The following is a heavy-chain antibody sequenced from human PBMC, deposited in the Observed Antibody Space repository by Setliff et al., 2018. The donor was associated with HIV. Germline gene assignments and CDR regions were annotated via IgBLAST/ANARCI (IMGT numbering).Heavy chain of an antibody. CDR3: ARGRGNDYGDYSYYYYMDV. CDR2: INPGNGNT. J-gene: IGHJ6*03. D-gene: IGHD4-17*01. V-gene: IGHV1-3*01. CDR1: GYTFATYA. Sequence: ASVKVSCKASGYTFATYAVLWVRQAPGQRLESMGWINPGNGNTKYSQKFQGRVTISMDASATTLHMELSSLRSEDTAVYYCARGRGNDYGDYSYYYYMDVWGKGTTVTVSS.